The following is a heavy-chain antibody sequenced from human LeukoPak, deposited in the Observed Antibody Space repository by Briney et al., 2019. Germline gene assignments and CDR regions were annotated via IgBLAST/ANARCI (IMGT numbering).Heavy chain of an antibody. CDR2: INSDGSST. D-gene: IGHD1-1*01. CDR3: ANERGGFRIFDY. Sequence: PGGSLRLSCAASGFTFSSYWMHWVRQAPGKGLVWVSRINSDGSSTSYADSVKGRFTISRDNAKNTLYLQMNSLRAEDTAVYYCANERGGFRIFDYWGQGTLVTVSS. V-gene: IGHV3-74*01. J-gene: IGHJ4*02. CDR1: GFTFSSYW.